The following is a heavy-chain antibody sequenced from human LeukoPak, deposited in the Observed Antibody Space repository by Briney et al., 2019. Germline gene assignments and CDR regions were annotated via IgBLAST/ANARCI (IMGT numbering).Heavy chain of an antibody. CDR3: AGSDGYSSGWPFDY. CDR1: GGSISSYY. V-gene: IGHV4-59*01. D-gene: IGHD6-19*01. Sequence: TPSETLSLTCTVSGGSISSYYWSWIRQPPGKGLEWIGYIYYSGSTNYNPSLKSRVTISVDTSKNQFSLKLSSVTAADTAVYYCAGSDGYSSGWPFDYWGQGTLVTVSS. J-gene: IGHJ4*02. CDR2: IYYSGST.